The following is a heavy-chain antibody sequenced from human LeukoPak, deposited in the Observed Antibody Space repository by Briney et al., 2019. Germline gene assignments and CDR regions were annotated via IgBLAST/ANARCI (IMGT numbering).Heavy chain of an antibody. CDR2: INHSGST. D-gene: IGHD6-19*01. Sequence: PSDTLSLTCAVYGGSFSGYYWSWIRQPPGKGLEWIGEINHSGSTNYNPSLKSRVTISVDTSKNQFSLKLSSVTAADTAVYYCATASRIAVAGTGYWGQGTLVTVSS. J-gene: IGHJ4*02. CDR3: ATASRIAVAGTGY. V-gene: IGHV4-34*01. CDR1: GGSFSGYY.